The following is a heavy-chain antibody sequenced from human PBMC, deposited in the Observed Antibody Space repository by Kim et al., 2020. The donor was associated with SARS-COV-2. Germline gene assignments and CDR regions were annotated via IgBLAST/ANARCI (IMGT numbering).Heavy chain of an antibody. Sequence: KGRFTISRDNSKNTLYLQMNSLRAEDTAVYYCAKGLGYYDSSGYYDAFDIWGQGTMVTVSS. CDR3: AKGLGYYDSSGYYDAFDI. J-gene: IGHJ3*02. D-gene: IGHD3-22*01. V-gene: IGHV3-33*06.